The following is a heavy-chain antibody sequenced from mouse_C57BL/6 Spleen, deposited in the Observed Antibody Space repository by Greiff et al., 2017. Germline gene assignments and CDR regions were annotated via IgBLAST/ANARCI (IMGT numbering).Heavy chain of an antibody. CDR2: IDPSDSYT. Sequence: VQLQQPGAELVMPGASVKLSCKASGYTFTSYWMHWVKQRPGQGLEWIGEIDPSDSYTNYNQKFKGKSTLTVDKSSRTAYMQLSSLTSEDSAVYYCARGPRDYFDYWGQGTTLTVSS. D-gene: IGHD3-3*01. J-gene: IGHJ2*01. V-gene: IGHV1-69*01. CDR1: GYTFTSYW. CDR3: ARGPRDYFDY.